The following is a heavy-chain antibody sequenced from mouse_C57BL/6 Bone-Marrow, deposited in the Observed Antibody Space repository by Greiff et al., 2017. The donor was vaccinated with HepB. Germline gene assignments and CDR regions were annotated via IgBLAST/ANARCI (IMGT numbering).Heavy chain of an antibody. CDR3: TRHGSSFGDY. J-gene: IGHJ2*01. CDR2: IDPENGDT. V-gene: IGHV14-4*01. CDR1: GFNIKDDY. D-gene: IGHD1-1*01. Sequence: VQLKESGAELVRPGASVKLSCTASGFNIKDDYMHWVKQRPEQGLEWIGWIDPENGDTEYASKFQGKATITADTSSNTAYLQLSSLTSEDTAVYYCTRHGSSFGDYWGQGTTLTVSS.